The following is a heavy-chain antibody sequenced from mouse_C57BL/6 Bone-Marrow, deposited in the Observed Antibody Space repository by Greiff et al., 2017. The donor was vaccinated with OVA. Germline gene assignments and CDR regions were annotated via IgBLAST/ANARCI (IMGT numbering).Heavy chain of an antibody. CDR3: ARSSYVGPWFDY. Sequence: VKLQESGAELVRPGTSVKMSCKASGYTFTNYWIGWAKQRPGHGLEWIGDIYPGGGYTNYNEKFKGKATLTGDKSSSTDYMQFSRLRSEDSSIYYSARSSYVGPWFDYWGQGTLVTVSA. CDR1: GYTFTNYW. J-gene: IGHJ3*01. D-gene: IGHD1-1*01. V-gene: IGHV1-63*01. CDR2: IYPGGGYT.